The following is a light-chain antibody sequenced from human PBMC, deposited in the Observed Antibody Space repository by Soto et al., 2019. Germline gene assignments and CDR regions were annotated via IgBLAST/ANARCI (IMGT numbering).Light chain of an antibody. CDR2: GAS. V-gene: IGKV1-39*01. CDR3: LQSYSNVST. J-gene: IGKJ5*01. CDR1: QDISDY. Sequence: DIQMTQSPASLSASVGDRVTITCRASQDISDYLTWYHQRPGNAPKVLVYGASSLQSGVPSRFSGSGAGTDFSLTIASLQPEDLGTYYCLQSYSNVSTFGQGTRLEIK.